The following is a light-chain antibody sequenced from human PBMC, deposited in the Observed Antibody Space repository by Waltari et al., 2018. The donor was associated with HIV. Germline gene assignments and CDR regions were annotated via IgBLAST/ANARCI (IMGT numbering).Light chain of an antibody. J-gene: IGLJ3*02. CDR2: DVT. CDR3: SSFAGTYTWV. CDR1: SSDVGGYDY. Sequence: QSALTQPHSVSGSPGQSVTISCTGTSSDVGGYDYFSWYQQHPGKAPKFIIYDVTKRPAGVPARFSASKSGNTASLTISDLQTEDEADYYCSSFAGTYTWVFGGGTKLTVL. V-gene: IGLV2-11*01.